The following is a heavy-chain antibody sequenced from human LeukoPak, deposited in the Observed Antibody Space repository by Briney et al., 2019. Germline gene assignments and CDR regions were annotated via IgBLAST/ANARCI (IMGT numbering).Heavy chain of an antibody. CDR2: IYHSGST. J-gene: IGHJ4*02. CDR3: ARVSRHDILTGAPHFDY. D-gene: IGHD3-9*01. Sequence: SETLSLTCAVSGGSISSSNWWSWVRQPPGKGLEWIGEIYHSGSTNYNPSLKSRVTISVDKSKNQFSLKLSSVTAADTAVYYCARVSRHDILTGAPHFDYWGQGTLVTVSS. CDR1: GGSISSSNW. V-gene: IGHV4-4*02.